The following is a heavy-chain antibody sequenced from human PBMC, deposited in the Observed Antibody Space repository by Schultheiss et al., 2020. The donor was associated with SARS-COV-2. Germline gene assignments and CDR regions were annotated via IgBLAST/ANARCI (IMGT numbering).Heavy chain of an antibody. CDR1: GYTLTELC. D-gene: IGHD3-9*01. CDR2: FDPEDGET. J-gene: IGHJ3*02. Sequence: ASVKVSCKVSGYTLTELCMHWVRQAPGKGLEWMGGFDPEDGETIYAQKFQGRVTMTEDTSTDTAYMELSSLRSEDTAVYYCARVLRTYYDILTGYSADAFDIWGQGTMVTVSS. CDR3: ARVLRTYYDILTGYSADAFDI. V-gene: IGHV1-24*01.